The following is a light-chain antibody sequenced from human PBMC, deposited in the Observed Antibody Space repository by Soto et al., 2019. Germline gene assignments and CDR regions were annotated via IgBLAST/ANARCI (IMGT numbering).Light chain of an antibody. Sequence: QSVLTQSPSASASLGASVKITCTLSSAHSDYAIAWHQQQPEKGPRYLMKFNTDGSHTKGDGIPDRFSGSSSGAERYLTISSLLSDDEADYYCQTWDTDIQVFGGGTKLTVL. CDR2: FNTDGSH. J-gene: IGLJ3*02. CDR3: QTWDTDIQV. CDR1: SAHSDYA. V-gene: IGLV4-69*01.